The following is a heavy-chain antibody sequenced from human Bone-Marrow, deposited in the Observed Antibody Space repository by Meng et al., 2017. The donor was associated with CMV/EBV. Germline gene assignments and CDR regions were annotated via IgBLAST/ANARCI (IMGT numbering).Heavy chain of an antibody. Sequence: QVQLVQSGAGVKNPGASVRVSGKASGYTFTSYGISWVRQAPGQGLEWMGWRSAYNGNTNYAQKLQGRVTMTTDTSTSTAYMELRSLRSDDTAVYYCARAVGSGSYGWFDPWGQGTLVTVSS. V-gene: IGHV1-18*01. CDR2: RSAYNGNT. CDR3: ARAVGSGSYGWFDP. D-gene: IGHD3-10*01. CDR1: GYTFTSYG. J-gene: IGHJ5*02.